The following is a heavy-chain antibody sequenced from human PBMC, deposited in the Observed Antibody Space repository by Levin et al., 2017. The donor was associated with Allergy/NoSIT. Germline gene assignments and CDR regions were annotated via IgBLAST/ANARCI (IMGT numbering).Heavy chain of an antibody. CDR2: ISANSGTI. V-gene: IGHV3-9*01. CDR3: TRALRYSYGFTDAFDI. Sequence: SLRLSCAASGFTFDDYALHWVRQAPGKGLEWVSGISANSGTIAYADSVKGRFTISRDSAKKSLYVQMNSLRVEDTALYFCTRALRYSYGFTDAFDIWGQGTMVTVSS. CDR1: GFTFDDYA. J-gene: IGHJ3*02. D-gene: IGHD5-18*01.